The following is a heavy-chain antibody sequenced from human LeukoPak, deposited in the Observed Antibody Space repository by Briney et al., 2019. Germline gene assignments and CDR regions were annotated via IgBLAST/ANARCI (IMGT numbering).Heavy chain of an antibody. CDR3: ASGDYGDYSY. Sequence: SETLSLTCTVSGGSISSGSYYWSWIRRPAGKGLEWIGRIYTSGSTNYNPSLKSRVTISVDTSKNQFSLKLSSVTAADTAVYYCASGDYGDYSYWGQGTLVTVSS. J-gene: IGHJ4*02. CDR2: IYTSGST. CDR1: GGSISSGSYY. D-gene: IGHD4-17*01. V-gene: IGHV4-61*02.